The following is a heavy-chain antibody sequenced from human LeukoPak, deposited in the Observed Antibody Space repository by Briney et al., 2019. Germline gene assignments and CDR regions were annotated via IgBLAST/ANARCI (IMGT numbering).Heavy chain of an antibody. J-gene: IGHJ4*02. CDR1: GYTFTSYG. CDR2: IIPIFGTA. V-gene: IGHV1-69*13. D-gene: IGHD3-22*01. CDR3: ARGRFDYYDTSGYYYFDY. Sequence: SVKVSCKASGYTFTSYGISWVRQAPGQGLEWMGGIIPIFGTANYAQKFQGRVSITADESTSTAYMELSSLRSEDTAVYYCARGRFDYYDTSGYYYFDYWGQGTLVTVSS.